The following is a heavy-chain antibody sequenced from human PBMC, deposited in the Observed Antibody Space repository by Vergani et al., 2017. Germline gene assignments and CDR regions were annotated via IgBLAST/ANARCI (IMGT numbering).Heavy chain of an antibody. CDR2: ISSTSSTI. J-gene: IGHJ4*02. D-gene: IGHD4-11*01. CDR3: ARVLLDYSNREIDY. Sequence: VQLVESGGGVVQPGRSLRLSCAASGFTFNTYSMNWVRQAPGKGLEWVSYISSTSSTIYYADSVKDRFTISRDNSKNTLYLQMNSLRAEDTAVYYCARVLLDYSNREIDYWGQGTLVTVSS. CDR1: GFTFNTYS. V-gene: IGHV3-48*01.